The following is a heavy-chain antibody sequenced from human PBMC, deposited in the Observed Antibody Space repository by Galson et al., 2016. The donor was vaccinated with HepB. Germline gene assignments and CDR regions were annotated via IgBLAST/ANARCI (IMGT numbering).Heavy chain of an antibody. Sequence: SLRLSCAASGFTFTNAWMNWVRQAPGKGLEWVGRIKSKIDGWTVDYAAPVKGRYTNSGDDSKNTLYLQMTSLSTEDTAGYYCTTVLSTASMSGWYDWGFDSWGQGTLVSVSS. J-gene: IGHJ4*02. CDR1: GFTFTNAW. CDR2: IKSKIDGWTV. CDR3: TTVLSTASMSGWYDWGFDS. V-gene: IGHV3-15*07. D-gene: IGHD6-19*01.